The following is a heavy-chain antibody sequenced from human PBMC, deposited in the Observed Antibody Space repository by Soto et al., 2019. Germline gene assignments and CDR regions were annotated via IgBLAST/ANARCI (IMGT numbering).Heavy chain of an antibody. V-gene: IGHV4-59*11. CDR2: VYYSGST. J-gene: IGHJ5*02. Sequence: SETLSLTCTVSGGSISSHYWSWIRQPPGKGLDWIGYVYYSGSTNYNPSLKSRVPISVDTSKNQFSLKLSSVTAADTAVYYCAREGDWTTSSGGWFDPWGQGTLVTVSP. CDR3: AREGDWTTSSGGWFDP. D-gene: IGHD1-1*01. CDR1: GGSISSHY.